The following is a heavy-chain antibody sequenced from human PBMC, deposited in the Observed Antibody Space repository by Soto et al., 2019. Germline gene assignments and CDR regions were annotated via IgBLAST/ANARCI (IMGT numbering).Heavy chain of an antibody. D-gene: IGHD4-4*01. CDR3: ARHRGQSGLDY. V-gene: IGHV4-39*01. CDR1: CGSISSSSYY. J-gene: IGHJ4*02. Sequence: SETLSLTGTVSCGSISSSSYYWGWIRQPPGKGLGWIGSIYYSVSTYYNPSRKSRFTISGDTSKNQFSLKLSSVTAADTAVDYCARHRGQSGLDYWGQGTLVTVSS. CDR2: IYYSVST.